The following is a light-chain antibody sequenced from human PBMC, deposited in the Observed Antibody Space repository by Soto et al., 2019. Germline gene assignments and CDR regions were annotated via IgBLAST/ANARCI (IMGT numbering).Light chain of an antibody. CDR2: AAS. CDR1: QGNSNY. V-gene: IGKV1-27*01. CDR3: QKYNSAPWT. J-gene: IGKJ1*01. Sequence: DIQMTQSPSSLSASVGDRVTITCRASQGNSNYLAWYQQKPGKVPKLLIYAASTLQSGVPSRFSGSGSGTDFTLTISSLQPEDVATYYCQKYNSAPWTFSQGTKVEIK.